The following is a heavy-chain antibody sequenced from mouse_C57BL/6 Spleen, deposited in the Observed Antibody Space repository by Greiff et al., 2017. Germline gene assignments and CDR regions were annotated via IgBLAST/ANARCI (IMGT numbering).Heavy chain of an antibody. CDR3: ARRDGSSSWDY. V-gene: IGHV1-69*01. Sequence: VQLQQPGAELVMPGASVKLSCKASGYTFTSYWMHWVKQRPGQGLEWIGEIDPSDSYTNYNQKFKGKSTLTVDKSSSTAYMQLSSLTSEDSAVYYCARRDGSSSWDYWGQGTTLTVSS. J-gene: IGHJ2*01. CDR1: GYTFTSYW. D-gene: IGHD1-1*01. CDR2: IDPSDSYT.